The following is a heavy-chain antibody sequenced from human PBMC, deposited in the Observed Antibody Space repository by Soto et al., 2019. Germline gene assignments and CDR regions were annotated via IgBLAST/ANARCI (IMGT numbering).Heavy chain of an antibody. J-gene: IGHJ5*02. CDR2: IYHSGST. V-gene: IGHV4-4*02. CDR1: GGSISSSNW. D-gene: IGHD3-3*01. Sequence: QVQLQESGPGLVKPSGTLSLTCAVSGGSISSSNWWRWVRQPPGKGLEWIGEIYHSGSTNYNPSLKSRVTRSVDKSKNQLSLKLSSVTAADTAVYYCARAGNTIFGVVQGGWFDPWGQGTLVTVSS. CDR3: ARAGNTIFGVVQGGWFDP.